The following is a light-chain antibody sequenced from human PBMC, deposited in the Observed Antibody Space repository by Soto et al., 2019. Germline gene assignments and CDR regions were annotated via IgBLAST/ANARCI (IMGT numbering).Light chain of an antibody. V-gene: IGKV3-20*01. J-gene: IGKJ2*01. CDR1: QSASSSY. Sequence: EIVLTQSPGTLSLSPGERATLSCRASQSASSSYLAWYQQKPGQAPRLLIYGGSTRATGIPDRFSGSGSGKNFTLTISRLEPEDFAVYYCQQYGGSPPYTFGQGTKLEIK. CDR2: GGS. CDR3: QQYGGSPPYT.